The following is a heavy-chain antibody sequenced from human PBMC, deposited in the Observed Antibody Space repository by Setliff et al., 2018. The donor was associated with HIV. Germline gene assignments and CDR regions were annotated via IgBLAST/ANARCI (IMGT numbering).Heavy chain of an antibody. Sequence: GGSLRLSCAASGFTFNNYAMGWVRQAPGKGLEWVSAINDRGDYIYYADFARGRFTISSDSSKNTLYLQMNSLRAEDTALYFCARDAPGYSHVLDFWGQGTLVTVSS. CDR3: ARDAPGYSHVLDF. CDR1: GFTFNNYA. D-gene: IGHD5-18*01. V-gene: IGHV3-23*01. CDR2: INDRGDYI. J-gene: IGHJ4*02.